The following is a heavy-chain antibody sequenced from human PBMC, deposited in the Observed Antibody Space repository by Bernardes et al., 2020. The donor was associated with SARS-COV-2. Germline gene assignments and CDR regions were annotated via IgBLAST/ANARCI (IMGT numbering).Heavy chain of an antibody. J-gene: IGHJ4*02. Sequence: GGSLRLSCAASGFLFRSYGMHWVRQAPGKGLEWVALVWYDGDNKYYVDSVKGRFTISRDNSKNTLYLDMNSLRAEDTAVYYCARDRGSWVPNFDYWGPGTLVTASS. V-gene: IGHV3-33*01. CDR2: VWYDGDNK. D-gene: IGHD6-13*01. CDR1: GFLFRSYG. CDR3: ARDRGSWVPNFDY.